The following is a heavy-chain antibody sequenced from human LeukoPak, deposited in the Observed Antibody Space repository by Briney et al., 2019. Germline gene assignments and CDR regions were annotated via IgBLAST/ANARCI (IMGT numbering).Heavy chain of an antibody. V-gene: IGHV3-21*01. CDR1: GFTFSSYS. CDR2: ISSSSSYI. J-gene: IGHJ4*02. CDR3: ARVHRVGRGGYNCFDY. Sequence: PGGSLRLSCAASGFTFSSYSMNWVRQAPGKGLEWVSSISSSSSYIYYADSVKGRFTISRDNAKNSLYLQMNSLRAEDTAVYYCARVHRVGRGGYNCFDYWGQGTLVTVSS. D-gene: IGHD5-24*01.